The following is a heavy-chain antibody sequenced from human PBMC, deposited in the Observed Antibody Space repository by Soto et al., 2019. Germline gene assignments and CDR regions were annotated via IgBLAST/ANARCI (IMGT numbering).Heavy chain of an antibody. CDR2: MNPDRDKR. CDR3: XXGAXFDQ. J-gene: IGHJ4*02. V-gene: IGHV1-8*01. CDR1: GYVFTRYD. Sequence: QVQLVQSGAEVKKPGASVRVSCQGSGYVFTRYDVHWVRQATGQGLEWMGWMNPDRDKRGYAQKCQGKITMSVDTXXXXXXXXXXXXXXXXXXXXXXXXGAXFDQWGQGTLVTVSS.